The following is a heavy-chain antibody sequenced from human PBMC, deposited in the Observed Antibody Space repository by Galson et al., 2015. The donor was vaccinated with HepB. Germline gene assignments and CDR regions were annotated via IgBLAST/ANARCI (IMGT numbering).Heavy chain of an antibody. D-gene: IGHD2-2*01. Sequence: SLRLSCAASGFTFSSYAMSWVRQAPGKGLEWVSAISGSGGSTYYADSVKGRFTISRDNSKNTLYLQMNSLRAEDTAVYYCAKDSRASTAGIGYYGMDVWGQGTTVTVSS. J-gene: IGHJ6*02. CDR3: AKDSRASTAGIGYYGMDV. CDR1: GFTFSSYA. V-gene: IGHV3-23*01. CDR2: ISGSGGST.